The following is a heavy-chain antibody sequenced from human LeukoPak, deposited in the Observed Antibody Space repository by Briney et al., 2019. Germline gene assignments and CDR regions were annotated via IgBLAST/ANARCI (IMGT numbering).Heavy chain of an antibody. Sequence: GASVTVSCKASGYTFTVYYIHWVRQAPGQGLEWMGWINPNSGGPNYAQKFQGRVTMTRDTSISTAYMEMSRLRSDDTAVYYCARDVSAGGTNWFDPWGQGTLVTVSS. V-gene: IGHV1-2*02. CDR2: INPNSGGP. J-gene: IGHJ5*02. CDR1: GYTFTVYY. D-gene: IGHD3-16*01. CDR3: ARDVSAGGTNWFDP.